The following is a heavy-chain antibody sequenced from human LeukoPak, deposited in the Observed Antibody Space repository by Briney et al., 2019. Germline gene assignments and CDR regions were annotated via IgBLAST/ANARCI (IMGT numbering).Heavy chain of an antibody. D-gene: IGHD5-18*01. CDR1: GGSFSSTIYY. CDR2: IYYSGFT. CDR3: ARLHVDTTIRDFD. Sequence: SETLSLTXRVSGGSFSSTIYYWGWIRQPPGKGLEWIGCIYYSGFTYYSLSLKGRITMSIDTSKTQFSLKLNSVTAADTAVYYCARLHVDTTIRDFDWGQRTLVTVSS. V-gene: IGHV4-39*01. J-gene: IGHJ4*02.